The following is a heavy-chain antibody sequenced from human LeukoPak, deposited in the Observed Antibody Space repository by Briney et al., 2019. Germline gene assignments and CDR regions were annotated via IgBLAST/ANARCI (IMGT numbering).Heavy chain of an antibody. CDR3: ARVIDCSSTSCYAGGYASDI. J-gene: IGHJ3*02. CDR1: GYTFTSYY. CDR2: INPSGGST. D-gene: IGHD2-2*01. V-gene: IGHV1-46*01. Sequence: ASVKVSCKASGYTFTSYYMHWVRQAPGQGLEWMGIINPSGGSTSYAQKFQGRVTMTRDTSTSTVYMELSSLRSEDTAVYYCARVIDCSSTSCYAGGYASDIWGQGTMVTVSS.